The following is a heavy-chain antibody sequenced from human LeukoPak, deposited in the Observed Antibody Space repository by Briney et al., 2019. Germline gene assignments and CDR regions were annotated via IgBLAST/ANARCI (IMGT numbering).Heavy chain of an antibody. Sequence: GSLRLSCAASGFTVSSNYMSWVRQAPGKGLEWVSTIYSGGSTNCADSVKGRFTPSGDNSKNTLYLQMNSLRAEDTAVYYCATYWRYFDWLLSDIWGLGTMVTVSS. CDR2: IYSGGST. CDR3: ATYWRYFDWLLSDI. CDR1: GFTVSSNY. D-gene: IGHD3-9*01. J-gene: IGHJ3*02. V-gene: IGHV3-66*01.